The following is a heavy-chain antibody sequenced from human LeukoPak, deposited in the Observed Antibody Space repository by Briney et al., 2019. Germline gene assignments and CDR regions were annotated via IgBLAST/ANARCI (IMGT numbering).Heavy chain of an antibody. CDR2: ITGSGGTT. CDR1: GFGFSTYS. Sequence: GGSLRLSCATSGFGFSTYSMNWVRQAPGKGLEWVSVITGSGGTTDYAESVKGRFTISRDNSKNTLYLRMNSLRAEDTAVYYCAKYDSASYYYAPTDYWGQGTLVTVSS. J-gene: IGHJ4*02. D-gene: IGHD3-22*01. V-gene: IGHV3-23*01. CDR3: AKYDSASYYYAPTDY.